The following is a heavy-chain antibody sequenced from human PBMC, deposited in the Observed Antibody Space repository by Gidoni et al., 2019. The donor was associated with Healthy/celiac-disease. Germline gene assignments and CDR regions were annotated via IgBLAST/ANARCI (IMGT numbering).Heavy chain of an antibody. CDR3: ARDSAGYCTNGVCYPGLGAFDI. CDR1: GFTCSSSG. D-gene: IGHD2-8*01. Sequence: QVQLVESGGGVVQPGRSLRLSCAASGFTCSSSGMHGVRQAPGKGLEWVAVIWYDGSNKYYADSVKGRFTISRDNSKTTLYLQMNSLRAEDTAVYYCARDSAGYCTNGVCYPGLGAFDIWGQGTMVTVSS. CDR2: IWYDGSNK. V-gene: IGHV3-33*01. J-gene: IGHJ3*02.